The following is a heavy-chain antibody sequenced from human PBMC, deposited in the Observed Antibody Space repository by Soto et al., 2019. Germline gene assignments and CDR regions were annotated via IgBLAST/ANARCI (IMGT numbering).Heavy chain of an antibody. CDR2: IKSKTDGGTT. CDR1: GFTFSNAW. D-gene: IGHD2-15*01. Sequence: GGSLRLSCAASGFTFSNAWMNWVRQAPGKGLEWVGRIKSKTDGGTTDYAAPGKGRFTISRDDSKNTLYLQMNSLKTEDTAVYYCTTDRRVAATSYYYYGMDVWGQGTTVTVSS. J-gene: IGHJ6*02. CDR3: TTDRRVAATSYYYYGMDV. V-gene: IGHV3-15*07.